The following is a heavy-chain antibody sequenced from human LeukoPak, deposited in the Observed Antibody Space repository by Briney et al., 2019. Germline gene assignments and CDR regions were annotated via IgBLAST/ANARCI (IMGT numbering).Heavy chain of an antibody. CDR1: GGSISSGGYY. CDR2: IYYSGST. V-gene: IGHV4-30-4*01. Sequence: SETLSLTCTVSGGSISSGGYYWSWIRQPPGKGLEWIGYIYYSGSTYYNPSLKSRVTISVDTSKNQFSLKLSSVTAADTAVYYCARTLLWLKEEYYGMDVWGQGTTVTVSS. D-gene: IGHD5-12*01. J-gene: IGHJ6*02. CDR3: ARTLLWLKEEYYGMDV.